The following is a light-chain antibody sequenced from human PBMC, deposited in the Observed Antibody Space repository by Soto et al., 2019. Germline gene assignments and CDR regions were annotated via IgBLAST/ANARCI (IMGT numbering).Light chain of an antibody. CDR1: SSNIGTNT. Sequence: QSVLTQPPSASGTPGQRVTMSCSGSSSNIGTNTVNWYQQVPGRAPKLLIYSDNQRPSGVPDRFSGSRSGTSASLAISALRSEDEADYYCAACDDALSGPVVFGGGIKLTVL. V-gene: IGLV1-44*01. CDR2: SDN. J-gene: IGLJ3*02. CDR3: AACDDALSGPVV.